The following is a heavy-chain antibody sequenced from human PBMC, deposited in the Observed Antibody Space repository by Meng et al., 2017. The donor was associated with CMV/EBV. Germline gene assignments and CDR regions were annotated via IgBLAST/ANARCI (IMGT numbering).Heavy chain of an antibody. CDR3: AKGPTGTADY. D-gene: IGHD1-1*01. V-gene: IGHV3-30*02. J-gene: IGHJ4*02. CDR1: GLTFSSYG. CDR2: IRYDGSNK. Sequence: QVQLVGSGGGVVQPGGSLRLSSAASGLTFSSYGMHWVRQAPGKGLEWVAFIRYDGSNKYYADSVKGRFTISRDNSKNTLYLQMNSLRAEDTAVYYCAKGPTGTADYWGQGTLVTVSS.